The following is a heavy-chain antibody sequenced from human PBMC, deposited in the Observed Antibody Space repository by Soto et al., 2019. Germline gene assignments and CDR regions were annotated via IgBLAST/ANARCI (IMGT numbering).Heavy chain of an antibody. V-gene: IGHV4-4*02. D-gene: IGHD3-10*01. Sequence: SETLSLTCAVSGVSLTSGNWWTWVRQSPQRGLEYIGEIFHDGTANYYPSFERRVAMSVDTSRNQFSLKLTSVTAADTAVYFCARLVYDTRLNYMYFDFWGPGTPVTVSA. J-gene: IGHJ4*02. CDR3: ARLVYDTRLNYMYFDF. CDR1: GVSLTSGNW. CDR2: IFHDGTA.